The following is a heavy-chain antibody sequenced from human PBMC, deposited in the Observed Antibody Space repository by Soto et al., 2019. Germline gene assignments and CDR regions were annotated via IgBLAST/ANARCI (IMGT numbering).Heavy chain of an antibody. D-gene: IGHD3-16*01. CDR1: GYTFTNYA. V-gene: IGHV1-3*01. CDR3: ARDGVFSCMITVRASTEVYSLYW. J-gene: IGHJ2*01. Sequence: ASVKVSCKASGYTFTNYAMHWVRQAPGQRPEWMGWINAGSGNTKYSQKFQGRVSITRDTSASTAYMELSSLRSEDTAVYYCARDGVFSCMITVRASTEVYSLYW. CDR2: INAGSGNT.